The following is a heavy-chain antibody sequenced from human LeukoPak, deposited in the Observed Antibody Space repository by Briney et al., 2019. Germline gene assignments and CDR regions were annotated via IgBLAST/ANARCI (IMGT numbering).Heavy chain of an antibody. D-gene: IGHD3-10*01. J-gene: IGHJ4*02. CDR3: ARSITMVRGGIDY. CDR1: GYSFTSNV. CDR2: INPSGGST. Sequence: ASVKVSCKASGYSFTSNVISWVRQAPGQGLEWMGIINPSGGSTSYAQKFQGRVTMTRDTSTSTVYMELSSLRSEDTAVYYCARSITMVRGGIDYWGQGTLVTVSS. V-gene: IGHV1-46*01.